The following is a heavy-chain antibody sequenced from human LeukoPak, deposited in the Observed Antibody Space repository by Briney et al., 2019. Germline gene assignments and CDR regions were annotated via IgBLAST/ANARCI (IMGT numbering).Heavy chain of an antibody. Sequence: PSETLSLTCTVSGGSISSGGYYWSWIRQPPGKGLEWIGYIYHSGSTYYNPSLKSRVTISVDRSKNQFSLKLSSVTAADTAVNYCARDQSKGQPLDYWGQGTLATVSS. D-gene: IGHD4-11*01. J-gene: IGHJ4*02. V-gene: IGHV4-30-2*01. CDR1: GGSISSGGYY. CDR3: ARDQSKGQPLDY. CDR2: IYHSGST.